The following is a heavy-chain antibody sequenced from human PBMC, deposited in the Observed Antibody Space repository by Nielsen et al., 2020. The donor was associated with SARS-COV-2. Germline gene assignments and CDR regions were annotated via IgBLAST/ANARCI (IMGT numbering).Heavy chain of an antibody. J-gene: IGHJ4*02. CDR3: ARGMATVTSFDY. CDR2: IYYSGST. D-gene: IGHD4-17*01. Sequence: SETLSLTCTVSGGSISSSSYYWGWIRQPPGKGLEWIGSIYYSGSTYYNPSLKSRVTISVDTSKNQFSLKLSSVTAADTAVYYCARGMATVTSFDYWGQGTLVTVSS. CDR1: GGSISSSSYY. V-gene: IGHV4-39*07.